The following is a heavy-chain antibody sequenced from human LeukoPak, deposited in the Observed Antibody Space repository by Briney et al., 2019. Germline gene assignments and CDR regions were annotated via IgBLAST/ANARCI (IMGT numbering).Heavy chain of an antibody. D-gene: IGHD6-19*01. V-gene: IGHV1-18*01. CDR3: ARDPSNTSGWKTWFDP. CDR1: GYTFTSHG. CDR2: ISAYNGDT. J-gene: IGHJ5*02. Sequence: ASVTVSCKASGYTFTSHGISWVRQAPGQGLEWMGWISAYNGDTKYAQNLQGRVTLTTNTLTTTAYLELRSLTSDDTAAYYCARDPSNTSGWKTWFDPWGQGTLVTVSS.